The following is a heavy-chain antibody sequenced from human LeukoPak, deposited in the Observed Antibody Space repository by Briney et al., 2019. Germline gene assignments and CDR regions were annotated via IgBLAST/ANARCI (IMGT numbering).Heavy chain of an antibody. V-gene: IGHV4-30-2*01. J-gene: IGHJ4*02. CDR3: ARDSTFSRFDY. CDR1: GGSLSSGGYS. Sequence: SETLSLTCAVSGGSLSSGGYSWSWIRQPPGKGLEWIGYIYHSGSTYYNPSLKSRVTISVDRSKNQFSLKLSSVTAADTAVYYCARDSTFSRFDYWGQGTLVTVSS. CDR2: IYHSGST. D-gene: IGHD3-16*01.